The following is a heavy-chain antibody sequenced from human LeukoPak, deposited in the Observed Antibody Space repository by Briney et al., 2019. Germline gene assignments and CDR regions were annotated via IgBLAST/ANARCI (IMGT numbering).Heavy chain of an antibody. V-gene: IGHV1-2*02. CDR1: GYTFTGYY. CDR3: ARDPGDYGGNRFDY. Sequence: ASVKVSCKASGYTFTGYYLHWVRQAPGQGLEWMGWINPNSGGTNYAQKFQGRVTMTRDTSISTAYMELSRLRSDDTAVYYCARDPGDYGGNRFDYWGRGTLVTIPS. CDR2: INPNSGGT. J-gene: IGHJ4*02. D-gene: IGHD4-23*01.